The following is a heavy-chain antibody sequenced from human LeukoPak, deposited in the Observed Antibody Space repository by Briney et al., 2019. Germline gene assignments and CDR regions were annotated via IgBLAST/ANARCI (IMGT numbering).Heavy chain of an antibody. CDR2: ISSSSSYI. J-gene: IGHJ3*02. V-gene: IGHV3-21*01. CDR3: ARGGWDDAFDI. CDR1: GFIFSSFT. D-gene: IGHD1-26*01. Sequence: GGSLRLSCAASGFIFSSFTMNWVRQAPGKGLEWVSFISSSSSYIYYADSVKGRFTISRDNAKNSLYLRMNSLRAEDTAVYYCARGGWDDAFDIWGQGTMVTVSS.